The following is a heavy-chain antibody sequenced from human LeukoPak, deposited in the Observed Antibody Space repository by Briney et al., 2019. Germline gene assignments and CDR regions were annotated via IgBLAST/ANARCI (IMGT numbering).Heavy chain of an antibody. CDR3: ARKFYGDYLSGMDV. V-gene: IGHV3-74*01. Sequence: GGSLRLSCAASGFTFSSYWMHWVRQAPGKGLVWVSRINSDGSSTSYADSVKGRFTISRDNAKNSLYLQMNSLRAEDTAVYYCARKFYGDYLSGMDVWGQGTTVTVSS. D-gene: IGHD4-17*01. CDR2: INSDGSST. CDR1: GFTFSSYW. J-gene: IGHJ6*02.